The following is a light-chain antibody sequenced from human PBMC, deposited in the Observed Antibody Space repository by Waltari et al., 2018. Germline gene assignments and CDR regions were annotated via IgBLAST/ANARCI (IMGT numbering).Light chain of an antibody. CDR1: SLRTSY. V-gene: IGLV3-19*01. CDR2: GKD. J-gene: IGLJ2*01. CDR3: SSRNGRENDVI. Sequence: SFESTQDPAVSVALGQTVRITCQGDSLRTSYASWYQLKPGQAPLLVMNGKDKRPSGIPDRISGYSSGTTSSLTITGAQAEDEADYYCSSRNGRENDVIFAGGTKLTVL.